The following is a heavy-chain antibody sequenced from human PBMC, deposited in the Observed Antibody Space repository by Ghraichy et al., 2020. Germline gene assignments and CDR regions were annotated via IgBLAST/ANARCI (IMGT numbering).Heavy chain of an antibody. J-gene: IGHJ4*02. D-gene: IGHD3-16*01. CDR2: IYSSGST. CDR1: GGSISSYY. Sequence: SETLSLTCTVSGGSISSYYWSWIRQPPGKGLEWIGYIYSSGSTNYSPSLESRVTISVDTSKNQFSLKLSSVTAADTAVYYCARSQQWVLGGYYFEYWGQGTLVTVSS. CDR3: ARSQQWVLGGYYFEY. V-gene: IGHV4-4*09.